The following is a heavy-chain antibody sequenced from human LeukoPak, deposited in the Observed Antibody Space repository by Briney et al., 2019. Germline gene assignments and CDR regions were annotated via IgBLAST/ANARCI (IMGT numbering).Heavy chain of an antibody. D-gene: IGHD1-26*01. CDR1: GFTFRTYS. V-gene: IGHV3-21*01. CDR3: ARRSGGYLFYFDY. Sequence: GGSLRLSCVASGFTFRTYSMNWVRQAPGKGLEWVSSITSSSAYIYYADSVKGRFTISRDNAKNSLYLQMNSLRAEDTAVYYCARRSGGYLFYFDYWGQGTLVTVSS. CDR2: ITSSSAYI. J-gene: IGHJ4*02.